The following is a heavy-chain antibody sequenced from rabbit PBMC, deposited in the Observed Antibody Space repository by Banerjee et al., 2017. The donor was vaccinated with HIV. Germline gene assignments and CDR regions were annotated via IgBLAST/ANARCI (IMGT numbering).Heavy chain of an antibody. Sequence: QQQLEESGGGLVQPGGSLKLTCTASGFSLSSYAMGWVRQAPGKGLEWIACIDSGSSGSTDYSNWAKGRFTISKTSSTTVTLQMTSLTTADTATYFCARAGNGGGGYVDYFNLWGPGTLVTV. V-gene: IGHV1S45*01. CDR1: GFSLSSYA. J-gene: IGHJ4*01. CDR2: IDSGSSGST. D-gene: IGHD8-1*01. CDR3: ARAGNGGGGYVDYFNL.